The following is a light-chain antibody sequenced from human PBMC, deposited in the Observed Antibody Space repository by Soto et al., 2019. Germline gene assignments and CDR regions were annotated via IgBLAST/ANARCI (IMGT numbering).Light chain of an antibody. CDR1: SSDIGAYNY. V-gene: IGLV2-14*01. Sequence: QSVLTQPASVSGSPGQSITISRTGTSSDIGAYNYVSWYQQHPGKAPKLLIYGLTNRPSGVSNRFSGSKSGNTASLTISGLQAEDDADYYCSSYTTSLTLVFGGGTKVTVL. CDR3: SSYTTSLTLV. CDR2: GLT. J-gene: IGLJ3*02.